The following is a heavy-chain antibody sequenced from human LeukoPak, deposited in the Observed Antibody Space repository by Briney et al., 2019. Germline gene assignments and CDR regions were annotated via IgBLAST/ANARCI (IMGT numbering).Heavy chain of an antibody. CDR1: GGSISSYY. D-gene: IGHD3-10*01. Sequence: PSETLSLTCTVSGGSISSYYWSWIRQPPGEGLEGSGYIYYSESTNYNPSLKSRVTISVDTSKNQVSLELSSVTGADTAVYYCARSLPSRGSGSSPLDYWGQGTLVTVSS. V-gene: IGHV4-59*01. CDR3: ARSLPSRGSGSSPLDY. CDR2: IYYSEST. J-gene: IGHJ4*02.